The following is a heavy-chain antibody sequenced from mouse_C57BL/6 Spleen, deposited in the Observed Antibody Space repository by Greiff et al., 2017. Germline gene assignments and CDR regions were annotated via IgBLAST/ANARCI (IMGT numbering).Heavy chain of an antibody. CDR2: IRLKSDNYAT. D-gene: IGHD1-1*01. Sequence: EVMLVESGGGLVQPGGSMKLSCVASGFTFSNYWMNWVRQSPEKGLEWVAQIRLKSDNYATHYAESVKGRFTISRDDSKSSVYLQMNNLRAEDTGIYYCTPTVVAPDYWGQGTTLTVSS. CDR3: TPTVVAPDY. J-gene: IGHJ2*01. CDR1: GFTFSNYW. V-gene: IGHV6-3*01.